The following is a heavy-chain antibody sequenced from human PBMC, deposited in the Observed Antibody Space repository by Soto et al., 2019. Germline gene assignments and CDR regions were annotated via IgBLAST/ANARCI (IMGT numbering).Heavy chain of an antibody. CDR2: ISYDVSNK. CDR3: VTGRYCSSTSCYELDH. V-gene: IGHV3-30*03. J-gene: IGHJ4*02. Sequence: PGGSLRRSCAASGFSFSSYGMHWVRQAPGKRLEWLAVISYDVSNKYYADSVKGRFTISRDNSKSTLYLQMNSLRAEDTAVYYFVTGRYCSSTSCYELDHWCQALRVNVS. CDR1: GFSFSSYG. D-gene: IGHD2-2*01.